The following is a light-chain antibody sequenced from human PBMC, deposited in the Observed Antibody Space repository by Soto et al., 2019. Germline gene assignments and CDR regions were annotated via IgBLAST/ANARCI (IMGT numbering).Light chain of an antibody. V-gene: IGLV1-44*01. J-gene: IGLJ1*01. CDR2: SDN. CDR1: SSNIGTYS. Sequence: QSVLTQPPSASGTPGQRVTISCSGSSSNIGTYSVSWYQQFPGTVPRLLIYSDNQRPSGVPDRFSASKSGASASLAISGLQSEDEADFYCAAWDDSLNGCVFGTGTKVTVL. CDR3: AAWDDSLNGCV.